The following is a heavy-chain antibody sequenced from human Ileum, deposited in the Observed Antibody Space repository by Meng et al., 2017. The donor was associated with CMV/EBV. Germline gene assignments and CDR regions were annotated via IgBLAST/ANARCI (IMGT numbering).Heavy chain of an antibody. CDR2: ISASGYTT. D-gene: IGHD3-16*02. J-gene: IGHJ3*02. V-gene: IGHV3-48*03. Sequence: GGSLRLSCAASGFTFSSYEMNWVRQAPGKGLEWVSHISASGYTTLYADSVKGRFTVSRDNTKNSVYLQMDSLRAGDTAIYYCARKGWNYREGFDMWGQG. CDR3: ARKGWNYREGFDM. CDR1: GFTFSSYE.